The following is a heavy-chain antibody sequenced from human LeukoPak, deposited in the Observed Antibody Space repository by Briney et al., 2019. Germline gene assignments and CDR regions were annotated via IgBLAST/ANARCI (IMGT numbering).Heavy chain of an antibody. J-gene: IGHJ4*02. Sequence: GGPLRLSCAASGFTFSSYSMNWVRQARGKGLESVSSISSSSSYIYYADSVKGRFTISRDNAKNSLYLQMNSLRAEDTAVYYCAKDHGRDYYGSGRYDYWGQGTLVTVSS. CDR2: ISSSSSYI. V-gene: IGHV3-21*04. D-gene: IGHD3-10*01. CDR1: GFTFSSYS. CDR3: AKDHGRDYYGSGRYDY.